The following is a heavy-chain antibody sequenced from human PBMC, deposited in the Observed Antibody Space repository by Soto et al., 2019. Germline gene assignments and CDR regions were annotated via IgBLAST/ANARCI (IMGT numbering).Heavy chain of an antibody. CDR1: GFTFSSYA. V-gene: IGHV3-23*01. D-gene: IGHD3-16*01. CDR3: AKVSGPAWVMDF. J-gene: IGHJ6*04. CDR2: ISGSGGST. Sequence: SGGSLRLSCAASGFTFSSYAMSWARQAPGKGLEWVSAISGSGGSTYYADSVKGRFTISRDNSKNTLYLQMNSLRAEDTAVYYCAKVSGPAWVMDFWGKGTTDPVSP.